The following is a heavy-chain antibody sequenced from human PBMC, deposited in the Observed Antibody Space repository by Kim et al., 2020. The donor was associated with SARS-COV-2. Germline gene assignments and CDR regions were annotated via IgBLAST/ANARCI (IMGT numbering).Heavy chain of an antibody. CDR3: ARESVVGATFRAFDI. V-gene: IGHV1-46*01. Sequence: ASVKVSCKASGYTFTSYYMHWVRQAPGQGLEWMGIINPSGGSTSYAQKFQGRVTMTRDTSTSTVYMELSSLRSEDMAVYYCARESVVGATFRAFDIWGQGTMVTVSS. CDR2: INPSGGST. CDR1: GYTFTSYY. D-gene: IGHD1-26*01. J-gene: IGHJ3*02.